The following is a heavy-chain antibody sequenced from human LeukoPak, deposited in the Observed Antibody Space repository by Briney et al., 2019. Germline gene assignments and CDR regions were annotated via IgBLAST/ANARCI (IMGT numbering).Heavy chain of an antibody. D-gene: IGHD1-26*01. Sequence: ASVKVSRKASGYTFSTYDVHWVRQAPGQRLEWMGWINAGNGDTKYLEDFQGRVTITRDTSARTAYMELSNLSSEDMAVYYCARGSGLYQSPAGRGVFDYWGQGTLVTVSS. CDR3: ARGSGLYQSPAGRGVFDY. CDR2: INAGNGDT. CDR1: GYTFSTYD. J-gene: IGHJ4*02. V-gene: IGHV1-3*03.